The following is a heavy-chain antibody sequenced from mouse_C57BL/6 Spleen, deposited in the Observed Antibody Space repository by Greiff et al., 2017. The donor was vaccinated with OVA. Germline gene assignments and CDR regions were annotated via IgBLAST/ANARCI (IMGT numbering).Heavy chain of an antibody. D-gene: IGHD2-4*01. CDR2: ISSGGSYT. V-gene: IGHV5-6*01. CDR3: ARQGDYDDFDY. Sequence: EVKLVESGGDLVKPGGSLKLSCAASGFTFSSYGMSWVRQTPDKRLEWVATISSGGSYTYYPDSVKGRSTFSRDNATNTPYLQMSSLKSEDTAMYYCARQGDYDDFDYWGQGTTLTVSS. CDR1: GFTFSSYG. J-gene: IGHJ2*01.